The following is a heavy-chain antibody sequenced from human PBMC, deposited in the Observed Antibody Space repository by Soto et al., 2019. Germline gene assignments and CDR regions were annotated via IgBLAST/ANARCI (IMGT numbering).Heavy chain of an antibody. CDR2: IYPGDSDT. CDR1: GYSFTSYW. CDR3: ARRGYCNGGSCYQDYYGMDV. D-gene: IGHD2-15*01. J-gene: IGHJ6*02. V-gene: IGHV5-51*01. Sequence: GESLKISCKGSGYSFTSYWIGWVRQMPGKGLEWMGLIYPGDSDTRYSPSFQGQVTISADKSISTAYLQGSSMKASDTAMYYCARRGYCNGGSCYQDYYGMDVWDQGTTVTVSS.